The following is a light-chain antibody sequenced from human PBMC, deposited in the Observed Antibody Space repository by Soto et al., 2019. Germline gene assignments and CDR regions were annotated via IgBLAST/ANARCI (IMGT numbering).Light chain of an antibody. CDR2: GAS. Sequence: EIVMTQSPATVSVSPGERATLSCRASESASSNLAWYQQKPGQAPRLPIYGASTRATGIPARFRGSGSVTEFTLTSSSLQSEDGAVYYCQQFQKWPLTFGGGTNVEIK. V-gene: IGKV3-15*01. CDR3: QQFQKWPLT. J-gene: IGKJ4*01. CDR1: ESASSN.